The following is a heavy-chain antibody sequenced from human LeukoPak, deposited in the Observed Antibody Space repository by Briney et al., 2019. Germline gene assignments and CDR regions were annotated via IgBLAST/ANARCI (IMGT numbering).Heavy chain of an antibody. CDR2: IHTSGSN. CDR1: GVSISPYY. D-gene: IGHD3-3*01. Sequence: SETLSLTCAVSGVSISPYYWAWIRQPPGQGLEWIGYIHTSGSNNQYPSLKSRVTISVDKSKIHFSLRLTSVTAADTAVYYCARLSAAVHLGAFDLWGQGTMVTVSS. V-gene: IGHV4-4*09. J-gene: IGHJ3*01. CDR3: ARLSAAVHLGAFDL.